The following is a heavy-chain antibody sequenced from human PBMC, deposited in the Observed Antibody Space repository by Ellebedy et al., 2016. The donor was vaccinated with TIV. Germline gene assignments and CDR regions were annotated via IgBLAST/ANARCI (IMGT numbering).Heavy chain of an antibody. D-gene: IGHD3-10*01. CDR1: GGSISRSSYY. CDR2: IYHSGST. CDR3: ARWFGELLYVRWFDP. Sequence: SETLSLTCTVSGGSISRSSYYWGWIRQPPEKGLEWIGSIYHSGSTYYNPSLKSRVTISVDTSKKQFSLRLSSVTAADTAVYYCARWFGELLYVRWFDPWGQGTLVTVSS. V-gene: IGHV4-39*01. J-gene: IGHJ5*02.